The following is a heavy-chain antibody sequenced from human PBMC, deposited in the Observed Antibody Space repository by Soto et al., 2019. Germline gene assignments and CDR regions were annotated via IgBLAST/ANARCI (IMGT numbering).Heavy chain of an antibody. CDR1: GSTFSSYA. J-gene: IGHJ6*03. Sequence: GGSLRPSCAASGSTFSSYAMSWDRQAPGKGLEWVSAISGRGGSTYYADSVKGRFTIYRYNSKNTLYLQMNSLRAEDVAVYYCPKGRPMGCPGSRWYYFYYLDVWGKGTTVTVSS. CDR3: PKGRPMGCPGSRWYYFYYLDV. D-gene: IGHD6-13*01. V-gene: IGHV3-23*01. CDR2: ISGRGGST.